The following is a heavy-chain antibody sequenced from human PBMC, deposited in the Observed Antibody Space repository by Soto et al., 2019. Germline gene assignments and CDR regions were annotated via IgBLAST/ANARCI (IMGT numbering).Heavy chain of an antibody. CDR2: ISYDGSNK. CDR3: VGGYYFGDY. V-gene: IGHV3-30*03. J-gene: IGHJ4*02. CDR1: GFTFSSYG. Sequence: QVQLVESGGGVVQPGRSLRLSCAASGFTFSSYGMHWVRQAPGKGLQWVAVISYDGSNKYYADSVKGRFTISRDNSKNTRYLQMNSLRAEDRAVYYCVGGYYFGDYWGQGTLVTVSS. D-gene: IGHD3-22*01.